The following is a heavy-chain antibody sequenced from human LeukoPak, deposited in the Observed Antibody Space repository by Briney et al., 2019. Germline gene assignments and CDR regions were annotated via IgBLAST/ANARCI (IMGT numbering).Heavy chain of an antibody. CDR3: AREIAAAGTTAYYYMDV. Sequence: APVKVSCKASGYTFTGYYMHWVRPAPGQRLEWMGWINPNSGGTNYAQKFQGRVTMTRDTSISTAYMELSRLRSDDTAVYYCAREIAAAGTTAYYYMDVWGKGTTVTVSS. CDR1: GYTFTGYY. V-gene: IGHV1-2*02. D-gene: IGHD6-13*01. J-gene: IGHJ6*03. CDR2: INPNSGGT.